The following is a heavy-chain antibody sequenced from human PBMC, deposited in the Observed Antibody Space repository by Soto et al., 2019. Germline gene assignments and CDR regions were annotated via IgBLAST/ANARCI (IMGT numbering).Heavy chain of an antibody. CDR2: IYYSGST. J-gene: IGHJ6*02. CDR3: AGQPTAGSFYDLGSYYYYYGMDV. CDR1: GGSISSGGYY. Sequence: PSETLSLTCTVSGGSISSGGYYWSWIRQHPGKGLEWIGYIYYSGSTYYNPSLKSRVTISVDKSKNQFSLNLSSVTAADSAVYYCAGQPTAGSFYDLGSYYYYYGMDVWGQGTTVTVSS. D-gene: IGHD3-16*01. V-gene: IGHV4-30-4*08.